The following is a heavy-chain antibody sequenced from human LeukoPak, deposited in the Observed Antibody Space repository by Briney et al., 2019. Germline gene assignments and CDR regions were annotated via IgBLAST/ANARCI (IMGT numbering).Heavy chain of an antibody. CDR1: GGSISSYY. J-gene: IGHJ2*01. Sequence: SETLSLTCTVSGGSISSYYWSWIRQPAWKGLEWIGRIYTSGSTNYNPSLKSRVTMSVDTSKNQFSLKLSPVTAADTAVYYCARSSYCNGDCYSGYWYFALWGRGTLVTVSS. V-gene: IGHV4-4*07. CDR3: ARSSYCNGDCYSGYWYFAL. CDR2: IYTSGST. D-gene: IGHD2-21*02.